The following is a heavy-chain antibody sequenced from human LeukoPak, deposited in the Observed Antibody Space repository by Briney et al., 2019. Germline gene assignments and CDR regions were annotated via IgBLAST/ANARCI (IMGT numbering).Heavy chain of an antibody. CDR3: ARDSRAAYYDSSGYYLHYYGMDV. V-gene: IGHV4-61*08. D-gene: IGHD3-22*01. J-gene: IGHJ6*02. Sequence: SETLSLTCTVSGGSISSGDYYWSWIRQPPGKGLEWIGYIYYSGSTNYNPSLKSRVTISVDTSKNQFSLKLSSVTAADTAVYYCARDSRAAYYDSSGYYLHYYGMDVWGQGTTVTVSS. CDR1: GGSISSGDYY. CDR2: IYYSGST.